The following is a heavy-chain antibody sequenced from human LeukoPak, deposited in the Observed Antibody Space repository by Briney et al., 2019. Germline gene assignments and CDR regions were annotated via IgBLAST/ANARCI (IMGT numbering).Heavy chain of an antibody. CDR2: IIPVVGTP. Sequence: GASVKVSCKASGGTFRTHAITWVRQAPGQGLEWVGGIIPVVGTPDYAQKFQGRVTITADESTKTVYMEMSSLRSEDTAVYYCARGPCATEYFQHWGQGTLVAVSS. J-gene: IGHJ1*01. D-gene: IGHD2-21*01. CDR1: GGTFRTHA. V-gene: IGHV1-69*13. CDR3: ARGPCATEYFQH.